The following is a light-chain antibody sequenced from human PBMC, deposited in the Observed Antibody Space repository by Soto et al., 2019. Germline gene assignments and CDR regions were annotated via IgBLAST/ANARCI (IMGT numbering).Light chain of an antibody. V-gene: IGLV4-60*02. CDR2: LEGSGSY. CDR3: ETWDSKTRV. Sequence: QAVVTQSSSATASLGSSVKLTCTLSSGHSSYIIAWHHQQPGKAPRYLMKLEGSGSYNKGSGVPDRFSGSSSGADRYLTISNLQFVDQANYYSETWDSKTRVFGGGTKLTVL. CDR1: SGHSSYI. J-gene: IGLJ2*01.